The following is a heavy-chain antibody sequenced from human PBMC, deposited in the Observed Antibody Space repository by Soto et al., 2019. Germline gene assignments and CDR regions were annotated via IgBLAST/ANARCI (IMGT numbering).Heavy chain of an antibody. CDR2: IHYSGTT. D-gene: IGHD1-7*01. V-gene: IGHV4-59*08. CDR3: ASASLLLNYDFYYYYMDV. CDR1: GGSISSYY. Sequence: QVQLQESGPGLVKPSETLSLTCTVAGGSISSYYWNWIRQPPGKGLEWLGYIHYSGTTDYKTSLKSRLTISVDTSKNQLSLNLSSVSAADTAVYYCASASLLLNYDFYYYYMDVWGKGTTVTVSS. J-gene: IGHJ6*03.